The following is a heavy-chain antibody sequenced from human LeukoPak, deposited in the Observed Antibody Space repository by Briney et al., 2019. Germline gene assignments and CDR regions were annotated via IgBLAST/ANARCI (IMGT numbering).Heavy chain of an antibody. CDR1: GFTFSSYS. J-gene: IGHJ4*02. Sequence: GGCLRLSCAASGFTFSSYSMNWVRQAPGKGLEWLSYISSSSSTIYYADSVKGRFTISRDNAKNSLYLQMNSLRAEDTAMYYCARGYDISDYWGQGTVVTVSS. CDR3: ARGYDISDY. D-gene: IGHD3-9*01. V-gene: IGHV3-48*04. CDR2: ISSSSSTI.